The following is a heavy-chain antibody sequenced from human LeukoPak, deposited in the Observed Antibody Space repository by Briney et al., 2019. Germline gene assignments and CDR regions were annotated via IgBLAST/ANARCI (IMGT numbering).Heavy chain of an antibody. J-gene: IGHJ5*02. CDR2: IYYSGST. V-gene: IGHV4-59*12. CDR1: GGSISSYY. Sequence: TSETLSLTCTVSGGSISSYYWSWIRQPPGKGLEWIGYIYYSGSTNYNPSLKSRVTISVDTSKNQFSLKLSSVTAADTAVYYCATIGYCSSTSCYADTPSVQGSWFDPWGQGTLVTVSS. D-gene: IGHD2-2*01. CDR3: ATIGYCSSTSCYADTPSVQGSWFDP.